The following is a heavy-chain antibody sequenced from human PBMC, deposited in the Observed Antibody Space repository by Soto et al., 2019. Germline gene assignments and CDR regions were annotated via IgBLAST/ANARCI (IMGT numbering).Heavy chain of an antibody. D-gene: IGHD6-13*01. J-gene: IGHJ4*02. CDR2: IYYSGST. V-gene: IGHV4-59*08. CDR1: GGSISSYY. CDR3: ARLDIAAAVLDY. Sequence: SETLSLTCTVSGGSISSYYWSWIRQPPGKGLEWIGYIYYSGSTNYNPSLKSRVTISVDTSKNQFSLKLSSVTAADTAVYYCARLDIAAAVLDYWGQGTLVTV.